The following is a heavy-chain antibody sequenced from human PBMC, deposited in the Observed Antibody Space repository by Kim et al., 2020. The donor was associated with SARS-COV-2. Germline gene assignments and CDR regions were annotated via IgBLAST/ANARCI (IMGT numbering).Heavy chain of an antibody. CDR1: GFTLSSCA. V-gene: IGHV3-23*01. CDR2: IYSDGST. CDR3: GKRGTGSSWNPPPD. Sequence: GGSLRLFCAVSGFTLSSCAMSWVRQAPGKGLEWVSAIYSDGSTHYADSVKGRSTISRDISTNTLFLQMNSLRVGDTAIYYFGKRGTGSSWNPPPDWGQGT. J-gene: IGHJ4*02. D-gene: IGHD1-1*01.